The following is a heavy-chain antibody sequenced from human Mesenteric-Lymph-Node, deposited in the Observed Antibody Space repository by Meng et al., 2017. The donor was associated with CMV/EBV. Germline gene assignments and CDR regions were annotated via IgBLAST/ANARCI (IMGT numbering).Heavy chain of an antibody. CDR3: AKPDCGGDCYLFDS. D-gene: IGHD2-21*01. Sequence: GGSLRLSCAASGFTVSSSYMSWVRQAPGKGLEWVSVIYSGGSTYYADSVKGRFTISRDNSKNTLYLQMNSLRAEDTAVYYCAKPDCGGDCYLFDSWGQGTLVTVSS. CDR1: GFTVSSSY. J-gene: IGHJ4*02. CDR2: IYSGGST. V-gene: IGHV3-66*02.